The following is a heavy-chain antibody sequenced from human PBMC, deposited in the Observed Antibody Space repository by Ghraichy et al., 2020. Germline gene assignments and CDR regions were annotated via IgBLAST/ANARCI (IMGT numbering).Heavy chain of an antibody. CDR2: IKQDGSEK. CDR1: GFTFSSYW. Sequence: GSLRLSCAASGFTFSSYWMSWVRQAPGKGLEWVANIKQDGSEKYYVDSVKGRFTISRDNAKNSLYLQMNSLRAEDTAVYYCARDPPGSSWLYYYYYGMDVWGQGTTVTVSS. D-gene: IGHD6-13*01. CDR3: ARDPPGSSWLYYYYYGMDV. V-gene: IGHV3-7*01. J-gene: IGHJ6*02.